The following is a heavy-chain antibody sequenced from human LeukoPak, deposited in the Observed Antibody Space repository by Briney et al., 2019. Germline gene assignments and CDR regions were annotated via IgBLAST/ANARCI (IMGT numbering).Heavy chain of an antibody. CDR1: GFTFSTYG. Sequence: GGSLRLSCAASGFTFSTYGMSWVRQAPGKGLEWVSYISSSSRTIYYADSVKGRFTISRDNAKNSVYLQMNSLRAEDTAVYYCAKAEPASGYDYWGQGTLVTVSS. D-gene: IGHD1-14*01. J-gene: IGHJ4*02. CDR2: ISSSSRTI. CDR3: AKAEPASGYDY. V-gene: IGHV3-48*01.